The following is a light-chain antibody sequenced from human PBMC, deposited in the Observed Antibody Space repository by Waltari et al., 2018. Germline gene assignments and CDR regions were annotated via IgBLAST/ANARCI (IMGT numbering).Light chain of an antibody. CDR2: DAS. J-gene: IGKJ4*01. Sequence: DIQMTQSPSSLSASVGDRVTTTCQASQNISNYLHWYQQKPGKAPKLLIYDASNLETGVPSRFSGSGSGTDFTFTISSLQPEDIATHYCQQYDNLPLTFGGGTKVEIK. CDR1: QNISNY. V-gene: IGKV1-33*01. CDR3: QQYDNLPLT.